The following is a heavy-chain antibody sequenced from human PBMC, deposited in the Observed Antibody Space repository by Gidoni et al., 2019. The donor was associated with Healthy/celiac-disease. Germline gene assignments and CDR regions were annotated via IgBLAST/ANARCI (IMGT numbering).Heavy chain of an antibody. V-gene: IGHV4-39*01. D-gene: IGHD3-10*01. J-gene: IGHJ4*02. CDR1: GGSISSSSYY. Sequence: QLQLQESGPGLVKPSETLSLTCTVSGGSISSSSYYWGWIRQPPGKGLEWIGSIYYSGSPYYNPSLKSRVTISVDTSKNQFSLKLSSVTAADTAVYYCARHFVGMDGMVRGVNGRIDYWGQGTLVTVSS. CDR2: IYYSGSP. CDR3: ARHFVGMDGMVRGVNGRIDY.